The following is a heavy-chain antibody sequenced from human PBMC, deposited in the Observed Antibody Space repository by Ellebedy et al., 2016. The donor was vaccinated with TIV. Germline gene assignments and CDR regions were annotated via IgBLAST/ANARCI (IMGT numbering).Heavy chain of an antibody. CDR2: INTGNGDT. CDR3: ARDLPECSGGSCYYGWFDP. D-gene: IGHD2-15*01. J-gene: IGHJ5*02. CDR1: GYTFTSYA. Sequence: AASVTVSCKASGYTFTSYAMHWVRQAPGQRLEWMGWINTGNGDTKYSQKFQRRVTITRDTSANTAYMELSSLGSEDTAVYYCARDLPECSGGSCYYGWFDPWGQGTLVTVSS. V-gene: IGHV1-3*04.